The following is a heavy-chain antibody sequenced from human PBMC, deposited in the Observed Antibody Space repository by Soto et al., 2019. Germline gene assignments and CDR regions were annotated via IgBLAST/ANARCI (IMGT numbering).Heavy chain of an antibody. V-gene: IGHV5-51*01. D-gene: IGHD2-2*01. J-gene: IGHJ3*01. Sequence: CESLKIPCNASGFSFTSYWIGWVRKMPGKGLEWIGIIYPGDSAARYSPSFQGQVTISVDKSITTAYLQWSSLTASDTAIYYCAQQGRYCSSASCYFGVWGQGTMVTVSS. CDR3: AQQGRYCSSASCYFGV. CDR1: GFSFTSYW. CDR2: IYPGDSAA.